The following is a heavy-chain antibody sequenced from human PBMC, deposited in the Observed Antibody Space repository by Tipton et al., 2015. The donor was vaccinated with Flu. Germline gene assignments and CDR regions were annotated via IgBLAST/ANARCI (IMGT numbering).Heavy chain of an antibody. J-gene: IGHJ4*02. D-gene: IGHD6-19*01. V-gene: IGHV4-39*07. Sequence: TLSLTCTVSGGSISSSSYYWGWIRQPPGKGLEWIGSIYYSGSTYYNPSLKSRVTISVDTSKNQLSLKLSSVTAADTAVYYCARVGSSGWYDYWGQGTLVTVSS. CDR2: IYYSGST. CDR3: ARVGSSGWYDY. CDR1: GGSISSSSYY.